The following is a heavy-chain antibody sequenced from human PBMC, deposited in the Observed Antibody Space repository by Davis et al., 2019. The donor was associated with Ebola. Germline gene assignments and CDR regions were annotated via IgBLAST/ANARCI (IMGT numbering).Heavy chain of an antibody. Sequence: GESLKISCAASGFIFRSYVMSWVRQAPGKGLEWVSTLGTSADTYYADSVKGRFTISRDNSKNTLYLQMNGLRVEDTAIYYCVKDTSSIWFDVWGQGTNVTVSS. CDR2: LGTSADT. V-gene: IGHV3-23*01. D-gene: IGHD6-13*01. CDR1: GFIFRSYV. J-gene: IGHJ3*01. CDR3: VKDTSSIWFDV.